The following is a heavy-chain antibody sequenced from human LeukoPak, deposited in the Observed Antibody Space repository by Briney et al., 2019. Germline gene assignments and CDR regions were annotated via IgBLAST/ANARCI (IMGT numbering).Heavy chain of an antibody. V-gene: IGHV3-7*01. J-gene: IGHJ5*02. Sequence: PGGSLRLSCAASGFTFSEYWMSWLRQAPGKGLEWVANIKKDGSEKHYVDSVKGRFTISRDNAKNSLYLQMSSLRAEDTAVFYCAGYYYGSGTSFDPWGQGTLVTVSS. CDR2: IKKDGSEK. CDR1: GFTFSEYW. CDR3: AGYYYGSGTSFDP. D-gene: IGHD3-10*01.